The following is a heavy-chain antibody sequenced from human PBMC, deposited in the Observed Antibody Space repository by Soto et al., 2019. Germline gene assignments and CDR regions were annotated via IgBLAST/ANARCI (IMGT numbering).Heavy chain of an antibody. CDR3: ARGTIFGVVDWFDP. D-gene: IGHD3-3*01. CDR1: GGSISSGGYY. Sequence: QVQLQESGPGLVKPSQTLSLTCTVSGGSISSGGYYWSWIRQHPGKGLEWIGYIYYSGSTYYNPSLKSRVTISVDTSKNQFSLKLSSVTAADTAVYYCARGTIFGVVDWFDPWGQGTLVTVSS. J-gene: IGHJ5*02. V-gene: IGHV4-31*03. CDR2: IYYSGST.